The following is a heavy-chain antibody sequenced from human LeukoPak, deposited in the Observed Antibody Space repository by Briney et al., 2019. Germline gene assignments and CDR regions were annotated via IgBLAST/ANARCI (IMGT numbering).Heavy chain of an antibody. CDR1: GFTFTSYD. V-gene: IGHV1-8*01. Sequence: VASVKVSCKASGFTFTSYDIYWVRQATGQGLEWMGWMNPDSGNTAYAQKFQGRVTMTEDTSTDTAYMELSSLRSEDTAVYYCATVRMDRDYGDYERPFDYWGQGTLVTVSS. D-gene: IGHD4-17*01. CDR3: ATVRMDRDYGDYERPFDY. J-gene: IGHJ4*02. CDR2: MNPDSGNT.